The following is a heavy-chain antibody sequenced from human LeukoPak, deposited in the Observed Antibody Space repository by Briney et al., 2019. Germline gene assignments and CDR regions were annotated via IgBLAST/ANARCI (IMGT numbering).Heavy chain of an antibody. D-gene: IGHD5-18*01. J-gene: IGHJ4*02. CDR2: IYYSGST. CDR1: GDSITGYY. V-gene: IGHV4-39*01. CDR3: ARWIQLWFGGGYYFDY. Sequence: SETLSLTCSVSGDSITGYYWGWIRQPPGKGLEWIGSIYYSGSTYYNPSLKSRVTISVDTSKNQFSLKLSSVTAADTAVYYCARWIQLWFGGGYYFDYWGQGTLVTVSS.